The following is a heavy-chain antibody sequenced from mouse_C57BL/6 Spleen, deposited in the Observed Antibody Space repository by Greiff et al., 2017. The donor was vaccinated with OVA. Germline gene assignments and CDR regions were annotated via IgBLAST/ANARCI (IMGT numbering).Heavy chain of an antibody. V-gene: IGHV5-9-1*02. CDR2: ISSGGDYI. J-gene: IGHJ2*01. Sequence: EVQRVESGEGLVKPGGSLKLSCAASGFTFSSYAMSWVRQTPEKRLEWVAYISSGGDYIYYADTVKGRFTISRDNARNTLYLQMSSLKSEDTAMYYCTRDRGYDGFDYWGQGTTLTVSS. D-gene: IGHD2-2*01. CDR3: TRDRGYDGFDY. CDR1: GFTFSSYA.